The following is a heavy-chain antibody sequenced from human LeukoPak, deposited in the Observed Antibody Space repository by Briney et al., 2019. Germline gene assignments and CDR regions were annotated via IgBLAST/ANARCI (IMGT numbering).Heavy chain of an antibody. V-gene: IGHV1-69*04. CDR3: AREGESGRPLDY. D-gene: IGHD3-3*01. CDR1: GGTFSSYA. J-gene: IGHJ4*02. Sequence: ASVKVSCKASGGTFSSYAISWVRQAPGQGLEWMGRIIPILGIANYAQKFQGRVTITADKSTSTAYMELSSLRSEDTAVYYCAREGESGRPLDYWGQGTLVTVSS. CDR2: IIPILGIA.